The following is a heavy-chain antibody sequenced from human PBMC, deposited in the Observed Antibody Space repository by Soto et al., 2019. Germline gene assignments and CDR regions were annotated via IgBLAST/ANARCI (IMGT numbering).Heavy chain of an antibody. V-gene: IGHV1-46*01. Sequence: GPVQVSCKASGYTFTSYYMHWVRQAPGQGLEWMGIINPSGGSTSYAQKFQGRVTMTRDTSTSTVYMELSSLRSEDTAVYYCARDSNSGYSYGYLGYFDYWGQGTRVTAPQ. CDR1: GYTFTSYY. CDR3: ARDSNSGYSYGYLGYFDY. J-gene: IGHJ4*02. D-gene: IGHD5-18*01. CDR2: INPSGGST.